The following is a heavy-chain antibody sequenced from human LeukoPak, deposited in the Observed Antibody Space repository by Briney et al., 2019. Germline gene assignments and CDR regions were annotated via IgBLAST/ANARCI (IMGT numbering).Heavy chain of an antibody. CDR1: GFTFSSYS. V-gene: IGHV3-48*04. J-gene: IGHJ4*02. CDR2: ISSSGSTI. CDR3: ARARIAAAGTVRGVFDY. D-gene: IGHD6-13*01. Sequence: GGSLRLSCAASGFTFSSYSMNWVRQAPGKGLEWVSYISSSGSTIYYADSVKGRFTISRDNAKNSLYLQMNSLRAEDTAVYYCARARIAAAGTVRGVFDYWGQGTLVTVSS.